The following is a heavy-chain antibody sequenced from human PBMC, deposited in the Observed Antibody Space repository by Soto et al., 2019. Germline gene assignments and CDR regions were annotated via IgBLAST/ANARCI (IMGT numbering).Heavy chain of an antibody. J-gene: IGHJ5*02. CDR1: GYTLSELS. D-gene: IGHD6-13*01. Sequence: ASVKVSCKVSGYTLSELSMHWVRQAPGKGLEWMGGFDPEDGETIYAQKFQGRVTMTEDTSTDTAYMELSSLRSEDTAVYYCAEGSRASSWHPWFDPWGKGHRVTVAS. V-gene: IGHV1-24*01. CDR3: AEGSRASSWHPWFDP. CDR2: FDPEDGET.